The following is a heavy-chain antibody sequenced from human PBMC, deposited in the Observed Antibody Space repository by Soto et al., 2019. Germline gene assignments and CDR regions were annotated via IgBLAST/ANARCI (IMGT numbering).Heavy chain of an antibody. V-gene: IGHV4-59*01. CDR1: GSSISPFY. J-gene: IGHJ4*02. Sequence: SETLSLTCTVSGSSISPFYWSWIRQPPGKGLEWIGYIYYTGSTKYNPSLKSRVTLSLGTSRNQLSLKLSSVTAADTAVYYCTRVGGYYGDYPNFDYWGPGTLVTVSS. D-gene: IGHD4-17*01. CDR2: IYYTGST. CDR3: TRVGGYYGDYPNFDY.